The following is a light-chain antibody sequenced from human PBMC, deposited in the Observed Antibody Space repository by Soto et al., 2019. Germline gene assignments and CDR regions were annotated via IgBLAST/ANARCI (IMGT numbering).Light chain of an antibody. CDR2: EVS. CDR3: GSHTGSIYV. J-gene: IGLJ1*01. CDR1: SSDVVGYEF. Sequence: QSALTQPASVSGSPGQSITISCTGTSSDVVGYEFVSWYQQHPGKAPKLMIYEVSNRPSGVSSRFSGSKSGNTASLTISGLQAEDEADYYGGSHTGSIYVFGTGTQLTVL. V-gene: IGLV2-14*01.